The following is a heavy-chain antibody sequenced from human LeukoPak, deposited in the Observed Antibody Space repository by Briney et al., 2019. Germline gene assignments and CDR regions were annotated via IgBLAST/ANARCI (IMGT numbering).Heavy chain of an antibody. V-gene: IGHV4-30-4*01. D-gene: IGHD3-22*01. CDR1: GSSISSGDYY. CDR2: MYYSGST. J-gene: IGHJ5*02. CDR3: ARPYYYDSRIDP. Sequence: PSETLSLTCTVSGSSISSGDYYWSWIRQPPGKGLEWIAYMYYSGSTYYNPSLKSRVTMSADTSKNQLSLKLSSVTAADTAAYYCARPYYYDSRIDPWGQGILVTVSS.